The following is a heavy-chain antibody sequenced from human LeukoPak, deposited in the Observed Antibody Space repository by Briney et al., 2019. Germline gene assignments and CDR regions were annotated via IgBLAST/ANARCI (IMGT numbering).Heavy chain of an antibody. CDR2: ISGSGGTT. J-gene: IGHJ4*02. CDR3: AKDVRGGYSSGWYCFDY. D-gene: IGHD6-19*01. V-gene: IGHV3-23*01. Sequence: PGGSLRLSCAASGFTFTSYAMSWVRQAPGKGLEWVSGISGSGGTTYYADSVKGRFTISRDNSKNTSYLEMNSLRAEDTAIYYCAKDVRGGYSSGWYCFDYWGQGTLVTVSS. CDR1: GFTFTSYA.